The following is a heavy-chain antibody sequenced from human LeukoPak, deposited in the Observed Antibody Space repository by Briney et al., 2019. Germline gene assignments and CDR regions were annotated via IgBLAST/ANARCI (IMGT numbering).Heavy chain of an antibody. J-gene: IGHJ4*02. CDR3: ARDRSSGYPGSLDD. Sequence: GGSLRLSCAASGFTFSSYSMNWVRQAPGKGLEWVSYIRSSSSTIYYADSVKGRFTISRGNAKNSLYLQMDSLRDEDTAVYYCARDRSSGYPGSLDDWGQGTLVTVSS. V-gene: IGHV3-48*02. D-gene: IGHD3-22*01. CDR2: IRSSSSTI. CDR1: GFTFSSYS.